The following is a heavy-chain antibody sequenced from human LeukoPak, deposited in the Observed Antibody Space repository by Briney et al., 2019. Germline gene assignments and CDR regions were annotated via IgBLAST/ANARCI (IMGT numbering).Heavy chain of an antibody. J-gene: IGHJ4*02. D-gene: IGHD3-16*01. Sequence: KPGASVKVSCKASGYTFTSYYMHWVRQAPGQGLEWMGRIIPIFGIANYAQKFQGRVTITADKSTSTAYMELSSLRSEDTAVYYCARESGGISPNFDYWGQGTLVTVSS. CDR2: IIPIFGIA. V-gene: IGHV1-69*04. CDR1: GYTFTSYY. CDR3: ARESGGISPNFDY.